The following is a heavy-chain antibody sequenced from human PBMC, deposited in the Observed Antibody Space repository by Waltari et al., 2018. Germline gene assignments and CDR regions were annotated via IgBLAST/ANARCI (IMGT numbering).Heavy chain of an antibody. CDR1: GYDSSGYY. Sequence: QVQLVQSGAEVKKPGASMKVSCKASGYDSSGYYTHWVRQAPGQGLQWMGLIRPSGDSTNYAQKFRGRVPMTRDTSTNTVYMELGSLTSEDTAVYYCAREKKGGYFDYWGQGTPVTVSS. CDR2: IRPSGDST. CDR3: AREKKGGYFDY. V-gene: IGHV1-46*01. J-gene: IGHJ4*02. D-gene: IGHD5-12*01.